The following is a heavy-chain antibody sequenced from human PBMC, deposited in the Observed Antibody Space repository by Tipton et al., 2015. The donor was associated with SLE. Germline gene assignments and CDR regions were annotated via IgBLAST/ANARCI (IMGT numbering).Heavy chain of an antibody. CDR2: ISSSSSYI. J-gene: IGHJ4*02. Sequence: SLRLSCAASGFTFSSYSMNWVRQAPGKGLEGVSSISSSSSYIYYADSEKGRFTISRDNAKSSLYLQMNSLRAEDTAVYYCARVGGGTVEMATMYYFDYWGQGTLVTVSS. CDR1: GFTFSSYS. D-gene: IGHD5-24*01. V-gene: IGHV3-21*03. CDR3: ARVGGGTVEMATMYYFDY.